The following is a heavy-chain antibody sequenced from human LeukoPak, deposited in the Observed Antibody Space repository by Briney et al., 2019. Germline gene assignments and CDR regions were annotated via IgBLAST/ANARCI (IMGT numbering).Heavy chain of an antibody. CDR1: GGTSSSYA. Sequence: AASVKVSCKASGGTSSSYAISWVRQAPGQGLEWMGGIIPIFGTANYAQKFQGRVTITTDESTSTAYVELSSLRSEDTAVYYCASPDLYDSSGYYSYWGQGTLVTVSS. D-gene: IGHD3-22*01. J-gene: IGHJ4*02. CDR3: ASPDLYDSSGYYSY. CDR2: IIPIFGTA. V-gene: IGHV1-69*05.